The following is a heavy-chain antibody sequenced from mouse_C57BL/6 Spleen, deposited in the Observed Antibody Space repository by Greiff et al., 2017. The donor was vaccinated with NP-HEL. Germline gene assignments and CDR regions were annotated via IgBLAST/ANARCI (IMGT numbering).Heavy chain of an antibody. CDR2: IYPGNGDT. V-gene: IGHV1-12*01. J-gene: IGHJ4*01. CDR3: ARSSLLLRQGGYAMDY. CDR1: GYTFTSYN. Sequence: QVQLQQSGAELVRPGASVKMSCKASGYTFTSYNMHWVKQTPRQGLEWIGAIYPGNGDTSYNQKFKGKATLTVDKSSSTAYMQLSSLTSEDSAVYFGARSSLLLRQGGYAMDYWGQGTSVTVSS. D-gene: IGHD1-1*01.